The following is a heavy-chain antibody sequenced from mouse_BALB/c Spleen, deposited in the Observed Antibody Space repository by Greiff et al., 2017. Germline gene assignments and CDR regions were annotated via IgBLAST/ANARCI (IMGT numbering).Heavy chain of an antibody. J-gene: IGHJ4*01. D-gene: IGHD2-14*01. Sequence: EVKLMESGGGLVKPGGSLKLSCAAPGFAFRSYDLSWVRQTLEKRLEWVAYISSSGGSTYYPDTVKGRFSISRDNAKNTLYLQMSSLKSEDTAMYYCASHRYANYYAMDYWGQGTSVTVSS. CDR2: ISSSGGST. CDR1: GFAFRSYD. V-gene: IGHV5-12-1*01. CDR3: ASHRYANYYAMDY.